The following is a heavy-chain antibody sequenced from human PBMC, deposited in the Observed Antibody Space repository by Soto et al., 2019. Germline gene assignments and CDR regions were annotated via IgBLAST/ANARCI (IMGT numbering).Heavy chain of an antibody. V-gene: IGHV1-18*01. D-gene: IGHD6-19*01. Sequence: QVKLLQSGAEVKKPGASVKVSSKAPGYTFTSYGISWVRRAPGQGLEGMGWISAYNGNTNYAQKLEGRVTMTTDTSTSTAYMELRSLRSDDTAVYYCARDPVAGTGAPIDYWGQGTLVTVSS. CDR1: GYTFTSYG. CDR2: ISAYNGNT. CDR3: ARDPVAGTGAPIDY. J-gene: IGHJ4*02.